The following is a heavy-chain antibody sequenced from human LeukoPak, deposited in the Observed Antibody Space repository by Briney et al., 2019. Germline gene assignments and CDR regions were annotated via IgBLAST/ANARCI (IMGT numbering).Heavy chain of an antibody. CDR2: INPNNGAT. Sequence: ASVKVSCKASGYTFTSYDINWVRQATGQGLEWMGRINPNNGATNYAQKFQGRVTITGDTSINTAYMELSSLRSDDTAVYYCTRESGSYHGNDYWGQGTLVTVSS. D-gene: IGHD1-26*01. V-gene: IGHV1-2*06. CDR1: GYTFTSYD. CDR3: TRESGSYHGNDY. J-gene: IGHJ4*02.